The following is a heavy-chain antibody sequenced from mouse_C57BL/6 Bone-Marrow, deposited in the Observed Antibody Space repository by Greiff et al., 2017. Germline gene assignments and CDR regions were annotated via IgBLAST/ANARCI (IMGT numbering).Heavy chain of an antibody. Sequence: QVQPKQSGAELVRPGASVTLSCKASGYTFTDYEMHWVKQTPVHGLEWIGAIDPETGGTAYNQKFKGKAILTADKSSSTAYMELRSLTSEDSAVYYCTREKVYYSNYHWYFDVWGTGTTVTVSS. V-gene: IGHV1-15*01. CDR1: GYTFTDYE. CDR2: IDPETGGT. CDR3: TREKVYYSNYHWYFDV. J-gene: IGHJ1*03. D-gene: IGHD2-5*01.